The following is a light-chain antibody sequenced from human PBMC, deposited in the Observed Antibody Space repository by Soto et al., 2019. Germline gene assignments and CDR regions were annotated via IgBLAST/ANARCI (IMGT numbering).Light chain of an antibody. Sequence: QSALTQPPSASGSPGQSVTISCTGTSSDVGGYNYVSWYQQYPGRAPKLMIYEVTKRPSGVPDRLTGSKSGNTASLTVSGLQAEDEADYYCSSYAASNNFYFVFGGGPRLTVL. V-gene: IGLV2-8*01. CDR3: SSYAASNNFYFV. CDR1: SSDVGGYNY. J-gene: IGLJ3*02. CDR2: EVT.